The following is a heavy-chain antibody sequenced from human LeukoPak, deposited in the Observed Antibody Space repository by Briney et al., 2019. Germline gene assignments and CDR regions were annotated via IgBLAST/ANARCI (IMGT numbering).Heavy chain of an antibody. J-gene: IGHJ6*03. Sequence: SETLSLTCTVSGGSISSHYWSWIRQPPGKGLEWIGYIYYSGSTNYNPSLKSRVTISVDTSKNQFSLKLSSVTAADTAVYYCARLVVAARDYYYYYMDVWAKGPRSPSP. D-gene: IGHD2-15*01. V-gene: IGHV4-59*11. CDR2: IYYSGST. CDR3: ARLVVAARDYYYYYMDV. CDR1: GGSISSHY.